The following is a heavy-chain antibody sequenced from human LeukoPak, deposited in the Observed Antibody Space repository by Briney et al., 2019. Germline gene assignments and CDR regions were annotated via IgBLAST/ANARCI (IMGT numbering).Heavy chain of an antibody. CDR2: IYHSGST. Sequence: SETLSLTCAVSGGSISSSNWWSWVRQPPGKGLEWIGEIYHSGSTNYNPSLKSRVTISVDTSKNQFSLKLSSVTAADTAVYYCARVSYSSGATPFDPWGQGTLVTVSS. CDR1: GGSISSSNW. J-gene: IGHJ5*02. V-gene: IGHV4-4*02. CDR3: ARVSYSSGATPFDP. D-gene: IGHD6-19*01.